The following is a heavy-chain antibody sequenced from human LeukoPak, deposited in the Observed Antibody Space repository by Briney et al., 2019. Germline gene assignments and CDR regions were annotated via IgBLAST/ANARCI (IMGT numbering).Heavy chain of an antibody. Sequence: ASVKVSCKASGYTFTGYYMHWVRQAPGQGLEWMGWINPNSVGTNYAQKFQGRVTMTRDTSISTAYMELSRLRSDDTAVYYCARDPGFVLLWFGELPWFDPWGQGTLVTVSS. CDR1: GYTFTGYY. CDR3: ARDPGFVLLWFGELPWFDP. J-gene: IGHJ5*02. D-gene: IGHD3-10*01. V-gene: IGHV1-2*02. CDR2: INPNSVGT.